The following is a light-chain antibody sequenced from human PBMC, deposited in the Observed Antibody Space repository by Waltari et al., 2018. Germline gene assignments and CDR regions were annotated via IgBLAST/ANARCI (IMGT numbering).Light chain of an antibody. CDR2: DVT. Sequence: QSALTQPRSVSGPPGQSVTLPCPGTSTHICIYHFPTWYQQHPGRTPKRMIYDVTKRPSGVPDRFSGSKSGDTASLTISGLQAEDEADYYCCSYAGSYSYYVFGTGTKVTVL. CDR1: STHICIYHF. CDR3: CSYAGSYSYYV. J-gene: IGLJ1*01. V-gene: IGLV2-11*01.